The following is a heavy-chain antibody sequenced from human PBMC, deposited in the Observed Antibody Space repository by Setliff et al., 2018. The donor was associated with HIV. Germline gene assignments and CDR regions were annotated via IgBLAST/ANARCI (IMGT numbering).Heavy chain of an antibody. Sequence: SETLSLTCAVSGYSISSGYYWGWIRQPPGKGLEWIGSIYHSGSTYYNPSLKSRVTISVDTSKNQFSLKLSSVTAADTAVYYCARLWHENWGGVDYWGQGTLVTVS. D-gene: IGHD3-16*01. CDR2: IYHSGST. CDR3: ARLWHENWGGVDY. CDR1: GYSISSGYY. J-gene: IGHJ4*02. V-gene: IGHV4-38-2*01.